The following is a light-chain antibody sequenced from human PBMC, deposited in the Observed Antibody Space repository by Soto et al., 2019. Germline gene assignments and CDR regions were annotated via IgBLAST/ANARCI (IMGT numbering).Light chain of an antibody. CDR1: QNINNY. J-gene: IGKJ4*01. CDR3: QQYDNLRLT. Sequence: DIHMTQSPSSLSASVGDRVTITCQASQNINNYLNWYQQKPGRAPKLLIYDASNLEAGVPSRFSGSGSGTDFTFTISSLQPEDIATYYCQQYDNLRLTCGGGTKVE. V-gene: IGKV1-33*01. CDR2: DAS.